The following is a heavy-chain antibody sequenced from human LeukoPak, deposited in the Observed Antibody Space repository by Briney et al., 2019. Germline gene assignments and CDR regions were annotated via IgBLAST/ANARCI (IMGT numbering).Heavy chain of an antibody. Sequence: GGSLRLSCAASGFTFSSYAMSWVRQAPGKGLEWVSAISGSGGSTYYADSVKGRFTISRDNSKNTLYLQMNSLRAEDTAVYYCAKDDRASGYFDWLLKPFDYWGQGTLVTVSS. CDR3: AKDDRASGYFDWLLKPFDY. J-gene: IGHJ4*02. CDR2: ISGSGGST. CDR1: GFTFSSYA. D-gene: IGHD3-9*01. V-gene: IGHV3-23*01.